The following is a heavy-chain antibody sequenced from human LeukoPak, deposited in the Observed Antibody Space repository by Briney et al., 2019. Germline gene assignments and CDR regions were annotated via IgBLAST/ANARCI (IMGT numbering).Heavy chain of an antibody. CDR3: AREAGYSYVGAFGY. J-gene: IGHJ4*02. Sequence: GGSLRLSCAACGFTFSSYAMHWVRQAPGKGLEYVSAISSNGGSTYYANSVKGRFTISRDNSKNTLYLQMGSLRAEDMAVYYCAREAGYSYVGAFGYWGQGTLVTVSS. V-gene: IGHV3-64*01. D-gene: IGHD5-18*01. CDR1: GFTFSSYA. CDR2: ISSNGGST.